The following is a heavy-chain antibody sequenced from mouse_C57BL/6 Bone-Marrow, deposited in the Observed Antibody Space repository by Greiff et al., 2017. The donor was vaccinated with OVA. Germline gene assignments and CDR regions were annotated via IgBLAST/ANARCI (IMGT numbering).Heavy chain of an antibody. V-gene: IGHV14-3*01. CDR3: ASLRVRYYFDY. J-gene: IGHJ2*01. CDR1: GFTIKNNY. CDR2: IAPANGTT. Sequence: EVQLVESVAELVRPGASVKLSCTASGFTIKNNYMHWVKQRPEQGLAWIGRIAPANGTTKYAPKFQGKATITADTSSNTAYLQLSSLTSEDTAIYYGASLRVRYYFDYWGQGTTLTVSS.